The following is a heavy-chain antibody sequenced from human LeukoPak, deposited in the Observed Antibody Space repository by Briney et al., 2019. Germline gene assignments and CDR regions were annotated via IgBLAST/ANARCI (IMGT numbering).Heavy chain of an antibody. CDR3: ANQEYYYGSGSYYNPLPFDY. V-gene: IGHV3-48*02. CDR2: ISSATTTI. Sequence: GGSLRLSCAASGFTFSAYSMNWVRQAPGKGLEWISYISSATTTIHYADSVKGRFTISRDNAKNTLYLQMNSLRDEDTAVYYCANQEYYYGSGSYYNPLPFDYWGQEPRSPSPQ. CDR1: GFTFSAYS. D-gene: IGHD3-10*01. J-gene: IGHJ4*01.